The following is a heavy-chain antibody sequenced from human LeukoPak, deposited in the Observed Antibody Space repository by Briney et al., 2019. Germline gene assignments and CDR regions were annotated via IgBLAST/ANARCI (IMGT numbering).Heavy chain of an antibody. J-gene: IGHJ4*02. CDR2: IIPIFGTA. V-gene: IGHV1-69*05. D-gene: IGHD2-2*01. CDR1: GGTFSSYA. CDR3: ARVVPAATSTWYFDY. Sequence: ASVKVSCKASGGTFSSYAISWVRQAPGQGLEWMGRIIPIFGTANYAQKFQGRVTITTDESTGTAYMELSSLRSEDTAVYYCARVVPAATSTWYFDYWGQGTLVTVSS.